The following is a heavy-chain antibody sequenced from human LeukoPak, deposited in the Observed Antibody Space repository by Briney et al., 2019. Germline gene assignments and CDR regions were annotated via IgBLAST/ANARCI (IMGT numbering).Heavy chain of an antibody. J-gene: IGHJ4*02. Sequence: ASVKVSCKASGGTFSSYAISWVRQAPGQGLEWMAWINPESDDTKYVENFQGRVTMTRDTSISTAYMELSSLRSDDTAVYYCARGKQGNYYYDSSAYDYWGQGTLVTVSS. CDR3: ARGKQGNYYYDSSAYDY. CDR1: GGTFSSYA. V-gene: IGHV1-2*02. D-gene: IGHD3-22*01. CDR2: INPESDDT.